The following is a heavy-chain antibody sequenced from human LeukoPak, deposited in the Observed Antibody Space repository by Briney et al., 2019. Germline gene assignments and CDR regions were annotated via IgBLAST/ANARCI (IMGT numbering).Heavy chain of an antibody. CDR2: ISYDGSNK. J-gene: IGHJ4*02. D-gene: IGHD6-6*01. CDR1: GFTFSSYA. Sequence: GGSLRLSCAASGFTFSSYAMHWVRQAPGKGLEWVAVISYDGSNKYYADSVKGRFTISRDNSKNTLYLQMNSLRAEDTAVYYCAREVIAALDYWGQGTLVTVSS. CDR3: AREVIAALDY. V-gene: IGHV3-30-3*01.